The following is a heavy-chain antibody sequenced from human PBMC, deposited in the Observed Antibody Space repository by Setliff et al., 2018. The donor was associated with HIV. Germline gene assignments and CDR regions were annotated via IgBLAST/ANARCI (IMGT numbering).Heavy chain of an antibody. Sequence: PSETLSLTCTVSGGSISSGGYYWSWIRQHPGNGLEWIGYIYYSGTSDYNPSLKSRVTISGDTSNNQFSLKLSSVTAADTAVYYCARDSELTLGPQGYYYYCLDVWGQGTTVTVSS. D-gene: IGHD3-10*01. CDR3: ARDSELTLGPQGYYYYCLDV. CDR1: GGSISSGGYY. V-gene: IGHV4-31*03. CDR2: IYYSGTS. J-gene: IGHJ6*02.